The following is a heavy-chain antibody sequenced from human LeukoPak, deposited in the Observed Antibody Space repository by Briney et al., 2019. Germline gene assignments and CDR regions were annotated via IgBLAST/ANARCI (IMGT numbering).Heavy chain of an antibody. V-gene: IGHV3-30*18. CDR1: GFTFSSSA. CDR2: ISYDGKHK. D-gene: IGHD7-27*01. Sequence: GRSLRLFCAASGFTFSSSAMHWVRQPPGKGLEWVAVISYDGKHKYFADSVKGRFTISRDNSRNTLYLQLNSLKADDTAVYYCAKDRDWGTAFDIWGQGTMVTVSS. J-gene: IGHJ3*02. CDR3: AKDRDWGTAFDI.